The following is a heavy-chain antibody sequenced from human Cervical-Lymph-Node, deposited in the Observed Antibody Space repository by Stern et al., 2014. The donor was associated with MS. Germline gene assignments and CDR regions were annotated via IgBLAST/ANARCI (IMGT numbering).Heavy chain of an antibody. D-gene: IGHD5-18*01. J-gene: IGHJ4*02. V-gene: IGHV3-33*01. CDR3: ARDASWIQLWSYFDY. CDR1: GFTFSDYG. Sequence: QVQLVQSGGGVVQPGRPLRLSCAASGFTFSDYGMHWVRQAPCKGLEWVAIIWYDGTKKYYADSVKGRFTISRDNSNNTLYLQMNSLRAEDTAVYYCARDASWIQLWSYFDYWGQGTLVTVSS. CDR2: IWYDGTKK.